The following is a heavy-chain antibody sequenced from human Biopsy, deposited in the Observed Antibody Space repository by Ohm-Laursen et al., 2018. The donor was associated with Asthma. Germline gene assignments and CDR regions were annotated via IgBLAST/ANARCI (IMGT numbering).Heavy chain of an antibody. CDR2: IYFSGNT. Sequence: TLSLTCTVSGGSITSFYWSWTRQPPGRGLEWIGYIYFSGNTNYNPSLKSRVTISIDTSKNHFSLKLTSVTAADTAVYYCAGGSGSSLSYPDAFDIWGQGTMVTVSS. CDR1: GGSITSFY. CDR3: AGGSGSSLSYPDAFDI. D-gene: IGHD2-2*01. V-gene: IGHV4-59*01. J-gene: IGHJ3*02.